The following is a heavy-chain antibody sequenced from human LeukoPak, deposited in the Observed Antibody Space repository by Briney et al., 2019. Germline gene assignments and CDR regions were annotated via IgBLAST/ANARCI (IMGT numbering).Heavy chain of an antibody. Sequence: ASVKVSCKASGGTFSSYAISWVRQAPGQGLEWMGRIIPIFGTANYAQKFQGRVTITTDESTSTAYMELSSLRSEDTAVYYCAREGHGPQNYYYYYYMDVWGKGTTVTVSS. V-gene: IGHV1-69*05. CDR2: IIPIFGTA. CDR3: AREGHGPQNYYYYYYMDV. CDR1: GGTFSSYA. D-gene: IGHD2-8*01. J-gene: IGHJ6*03.